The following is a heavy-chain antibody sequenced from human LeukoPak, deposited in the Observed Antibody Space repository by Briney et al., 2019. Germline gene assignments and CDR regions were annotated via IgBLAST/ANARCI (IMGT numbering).Heavy chain of an antibody. CDR2: IFHSGST. D-gene: IGHD2-2*02. J-gene: IGHJ5*02. CDR1: GYSLTSGYY. Sequence: PSETLSLTCTVSGYSLTSGYYWGWIRQPPGKGLEWIASIFHSGSTFYNPSVKSRVTISVDTSKNQFSLTLRSVTAADTAVYYCARRPDCSSTSCYNSRFFYGVGGHCGFCNWFDPWGQGTLVTVSS. CDR3: ARRPDCSSTSCYNSRFFYGVGGHCGFCNWFDP. V-gene: IGHV4-38-2*02.